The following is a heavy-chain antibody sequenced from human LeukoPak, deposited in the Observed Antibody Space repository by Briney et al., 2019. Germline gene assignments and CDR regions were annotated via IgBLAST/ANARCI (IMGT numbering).Heavy chain of an antibody. CDR1: GYTFTIYG. J-gene: IGHJ4*02. D-gene: IGHD6-19*01. Sequence: ASVKVSCKASGYTFTIYGISWVRQAPGQGLGWMGWISAYNGNTNYSQTLQGRVTMTTDTSTSTAYMELRSLRSDDTAVYYCAGAAGYSSGCDYWGQGTLVTVSS. CDR3: AGAAGYSSGCDY. CDR2: ISAYNGNT. V-gene: IGHV1-18*01.